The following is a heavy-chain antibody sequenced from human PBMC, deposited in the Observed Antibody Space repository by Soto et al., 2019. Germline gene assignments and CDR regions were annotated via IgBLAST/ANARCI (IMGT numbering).Heavy chain of an antibody. V-gene: IGHV4-59*01. J-gene: IGHJ6*02. CDR1: GGSISGYY. CDR2: IYYSGST. D-gene: IGHD3-3*01. CDR3: AALWTGFYGMDV. Sequence: NPSETLSLTCTVSGGSISGYYWSWIRQPPGKGLEWIGYIYYSGSTKYNPSLNSRITISLDTSKNQFSLKLSSVTAADTAVYYCAALWTGFYGMDVWGQGTTVTISS.